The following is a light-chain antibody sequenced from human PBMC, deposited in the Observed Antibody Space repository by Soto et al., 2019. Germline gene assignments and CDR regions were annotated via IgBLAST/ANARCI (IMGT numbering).Light chain of an antibody. Sequence: QSVLTQPPSVSGAPGQRVTISCTGSSSNIGAGYDVHWYQQLPGTAPKLLIYGNSNRPSGVPDRFSGSKSGTSASLAITGLQAEEEADYYCQSYDSSAGGVVFGGGTKLTVL. J-gene: IGLJ2*01. CDR1: SSNIGAGYD. V-gene: IGLV1-40*01. CDR2: GNS. CDR3: QSYDSSAGGVV.